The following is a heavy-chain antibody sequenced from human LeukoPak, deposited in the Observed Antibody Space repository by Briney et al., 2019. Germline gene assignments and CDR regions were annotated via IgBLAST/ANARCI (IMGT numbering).Heavy chain of an antibody. CDR1: GYTFTSYD. Sequence: ASVKVSCKASGYTFTSYDINWVRQAPGQGLEWMGWMNPNSGNTGYAQKFQGRVAMTRNTSISTAYMELSSLRSEDTALYYCARGRGWGNWNPNRGQGSLVTVSS. V-gene: IGHV1-8*01. D-gene: IGHD1-1*01. CDR2: MNPNSGNT. J-gene: IGHJ4*02. CDR3: ARGRGWGNWNPN.